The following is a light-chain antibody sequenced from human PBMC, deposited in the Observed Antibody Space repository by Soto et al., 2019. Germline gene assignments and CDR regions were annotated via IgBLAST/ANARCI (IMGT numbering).Light chain of an antibody. Sequence: DIVMTQTPISLSVTPGQPTSISCKSSQSLLHSDGTTYLYWYLQKPGQPPQLLIYDGSNRFSGGTDRFSGSGSGTDFTLKISRVEAEDVGVYYCMQSLELPRTFGQGTKVEIK. V-gene: IGKV2D-29*01. CDR2: DGS. CDR3: MQSLELPRT. J-gene: IGKJ1*01. CDR1: QSLLHSDGTTY.